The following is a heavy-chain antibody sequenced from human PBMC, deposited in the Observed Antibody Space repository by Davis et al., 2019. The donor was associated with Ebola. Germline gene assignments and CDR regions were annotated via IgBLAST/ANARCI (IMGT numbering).Heavy chain of an antibody. D-gene: IGHD3-10*01. CDR3: ARMGKSYYDSLWDY. J-gene: IGHJ4*02. CDR1: GYTFPTYW. Sequence: GESLKISCKGSGYTFPTYWIGWVRQMPGKGLEWMGIIYPGDSDTRYSPSFQGQVTISADKSITTAYLQWSSLKASDTAMYYCARMGKSYYDSLWDYWGQGTLVTVSS. CDR2: IYPGDSDT. V-gene: IGHV5-51*01.